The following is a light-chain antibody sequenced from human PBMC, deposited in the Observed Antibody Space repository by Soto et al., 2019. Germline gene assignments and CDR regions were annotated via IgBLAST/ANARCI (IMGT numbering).Light chain of an antibody. Sequence: IVLTQSPGTLSLSPGERATLSCRASQTVSGSHLAWYQQKPGQAPRLIIYGASTRHTGIPDRFSGSGSGTDFTLTITRLEPEDFAVYYCQQYGGAPPEYPFGQGTKLEIK. CDR3: QQYGGAPPEYP. V-gene: IGKV3-20*01. J-gene: IGKJ2*01. CDR1: QTVSGSH. CDR2: GAS.